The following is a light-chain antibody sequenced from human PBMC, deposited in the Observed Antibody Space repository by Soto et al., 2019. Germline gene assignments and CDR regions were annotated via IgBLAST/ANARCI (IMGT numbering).Light chain of an antibody. CDR1: SSDVGSYNY. J-gene: IGLJ1*01. CDR2: EVT. Sequence: QSALTQPPSASRSPGQSVTISCTGTSSDVGSYNYVSWYQQHPGRAPKLMIYEVTKRPSGVPDRFSGSKSGNTASLTVSGLQAADEADYYCSSYAGSNNFPYVFGTGTKVTVL. CDR3: SSYAGSNNFPYV. V-gene: IGLV2-8*02.